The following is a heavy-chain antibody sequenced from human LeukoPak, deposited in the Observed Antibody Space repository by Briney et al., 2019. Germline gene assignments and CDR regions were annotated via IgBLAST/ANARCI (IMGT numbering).Heavy chain of an antibody. Sequence: PSGTLSLTCAVSGGSISSRNWWSWVRQPPGKGLEWIGEIYHSGSTNYNPSLKTRVTISVDKSKNQFSLKLSSVTAADTAVYYCARAISGYDVGYYYYYMDVWGKGTTVTVSS. CDR1: GGSISSRNW. V-gene: IGHV4-4*02. CDR2: IYHSGST. J-gene: IGHJ6*03. D-gene: IGHD3-22*01. CDR3: ARAISGYDVGYYYYYMDV.